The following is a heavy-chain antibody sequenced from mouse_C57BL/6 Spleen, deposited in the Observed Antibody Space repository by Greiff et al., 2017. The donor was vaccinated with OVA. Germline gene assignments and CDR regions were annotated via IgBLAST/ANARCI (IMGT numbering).Heavy chain of an antibody. CDR2: ISSGSSTI. CDR3: ARVANWEDYYAMDY. Sequence: EVKVVESGGGLVKPGGSLKLSCAASGFTFSDYGMHWVRQAPEKGLEWVAYISSGSSTIYYADTVKGRFTISRDNAKNTLFLQMTSLRSEDTAMYYCARVANWEDYYAMDYWGQGTSVTVSS. D-gene: IGHD4-1*01. J-gene: IGHJ4*01. V-gene: IGHV5-17*01. CDR1: GFTFSDYG.